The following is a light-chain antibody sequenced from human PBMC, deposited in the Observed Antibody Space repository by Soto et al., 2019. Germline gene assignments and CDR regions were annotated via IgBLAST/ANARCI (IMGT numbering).Light chain of an antibody. CDR2: EGS. J-gene: IGLJ1*01. Sequence: QSVLTQPASVSGSPGQSVTISSTGTSSDVGSYNLVSWYQPNPGKAPKLMIYEGSKRPSGVSNRFSGSKSGNTASLTISGLQAEDEADYYCCSYAGSSFYVFGPWTQLTVL. V-gene: IGLV2-23*01. CDR3: CSYAGSSFYV. CDR1: SSDVGSYNL.